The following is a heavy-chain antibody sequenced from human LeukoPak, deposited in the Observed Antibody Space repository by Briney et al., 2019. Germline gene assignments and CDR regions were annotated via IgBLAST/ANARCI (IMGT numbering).Heavy chain of an antibody. CDR2: ISSSSSYI. J-gene: IGHJ4*02. Sequence: GGSLRLSCAASGFTFSSYSMNWVRQAPGKGLEWVSSISSSSSYIYYADSVKGRFTISRDNAKNSLYLQMNSLRAEDTAVYYCARVIAVAGTHWVDYWGQGTLVTVSS. V-gene: IGHV3-21*01. CDR3: ARVIAVAGTHWVDY. CDR1: GFTFSSYS. D-gene: IGHD6-19*01.